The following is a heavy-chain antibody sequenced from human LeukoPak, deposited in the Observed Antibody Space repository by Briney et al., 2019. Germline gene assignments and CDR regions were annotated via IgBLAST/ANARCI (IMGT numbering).Heavy chain of an antibody. CDR1: GYTFTGYY. D-gene: IGHD3-10*01. V-gene: IGHV1-2*02. CDR2: INPDSGGT. Sequence: GASVNVSCKTSGYTFTGYYIHWMRQAPGQGLQWMGWINPDSGGTNFAQKFKGRVTMTRDTSTRTAFMELNRLTYEDTAAYYCARGYYYASGSRGRLDVWGQGTTVTVS. J-gene: IGHJ6*02. CDR3: ARGYYYASGSRGRLDV.